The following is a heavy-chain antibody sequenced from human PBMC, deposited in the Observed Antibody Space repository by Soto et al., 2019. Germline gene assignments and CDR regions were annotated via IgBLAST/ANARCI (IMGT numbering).Heavy chain of an antibody. V-gene: IGHV1-2*02. D-gene: IGHD6-19*01. CDR2: INPNSGGT. CDR1: GYIFTGYY. CDR3: ARPLYSSSSY. J-gene: IGHJ4*02. Sequence: ASVKVSCKASGYIFTGYYMHWVRQAPGQGLEWMGWINPNSGGTNYAQRFQGRVTMTRDTSISTAYMELSRLRSDDTAVYYCARPLYSSSSYWGQGTLVTVSS.